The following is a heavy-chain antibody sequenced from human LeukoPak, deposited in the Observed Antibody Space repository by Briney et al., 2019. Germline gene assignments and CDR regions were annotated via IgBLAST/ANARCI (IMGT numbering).Heavy chain of an antibody. V-gene: IGHV3-69-1*01. CDR3: AREGGNWGEGYFDY. J-gene: IGHJ4*02. CDR2: ISSSSTI. D-gene: IGHD7-27*01. Sequence: GGSLRLSCAASRFTFSDYYMNWVRQAPGKGLEWVSSISSSSTIYYADSVKGRFTISRDIPENSVYLQMNSLRAEDTAVYYCAREGGNWGEGYFDYWGQGTLVTVSS. CDR1: RFTFSDYY.